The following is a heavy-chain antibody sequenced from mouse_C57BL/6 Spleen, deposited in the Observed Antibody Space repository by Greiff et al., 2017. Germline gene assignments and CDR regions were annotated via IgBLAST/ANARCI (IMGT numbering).Heavy chain of an antibody. D-gene: IGHD2-4*01. Sequence: EVQLQQSGPELVKPGASVKISCKASGYTFTDYYMNWVKQSHGKSLEWIGDINPNNGGTSYNQKFKGKATLTVDKSSSTAYMELRSLTSEDSAVXYCARGSWDDYPLDYWGQGTTLTVSS. CDR3: ARGSWDDYPLDY. V-gene: IGHV1-26*01. CDR1: GYTFTDYY. J-gene: IGHJ2*01. CDR2: INPNNGGT.